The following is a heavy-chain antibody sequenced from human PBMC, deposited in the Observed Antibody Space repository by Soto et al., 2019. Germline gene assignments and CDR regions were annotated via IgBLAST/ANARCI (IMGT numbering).Heavy chain of an antibody. J-gene: IGHJ4*02. CDR2: IYYSGST. CDR1: GGSISSYY. D-gene: IGHD4-17*01. Sequence: PAETLSLTCTVSGGSISSYYWSWIRQPPGKGLEWIGYIYYSGSTNYNPSLKSRVTISVDTSKNQFSLKLSSVTAADTAVYYCARRDGDSNLDYWGQGTLVTVSS. V-gene: IGHV4-59*08. CDR3: ARRDGDSNLDY.